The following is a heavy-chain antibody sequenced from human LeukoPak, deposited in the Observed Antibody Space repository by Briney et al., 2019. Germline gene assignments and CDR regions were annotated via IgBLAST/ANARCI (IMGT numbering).Heavy chain of an antibody. CDR1: GFTFSSYT. J-gene: IGHJ4*02. Sequence: HPGGSLRLSCTASGFTFSSYTMSWVRQAPGKGLKWVSTISTGGGNTYYADPVKGRFTVSRDDSKNTLYLQMNSLRAEDTAVYYCAKDGGLWVSAHWGDSWGRGTLVTVSS. V-gene: IGHV3-23*01. D-gene: IGHD7-27*01. CDR2: ISTGGGNT. CDR3: AKDGGLWVSAHWGDS.